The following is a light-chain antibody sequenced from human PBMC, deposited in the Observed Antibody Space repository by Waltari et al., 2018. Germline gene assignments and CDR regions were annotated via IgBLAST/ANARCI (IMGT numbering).Light chain of an antibody. V-gene: IGKV1-5*03. CDR1: ENVNSW. CDR2: RTS. CDR3: QQYDTYPWT. J-gene: IGKJ1*01. Sequence: IQMTQSPAPLSSSVGDRVTITCRASENVNSWLAWYQQKPGKAPKLRISRTSTLESGVPSRFSGRGSETEFTLTINNLQPDDFADYYCQQYDTYPWTFGQGTKVEVK.